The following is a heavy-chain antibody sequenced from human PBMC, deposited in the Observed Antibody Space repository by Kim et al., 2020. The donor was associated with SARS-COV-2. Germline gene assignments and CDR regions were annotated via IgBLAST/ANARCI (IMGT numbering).Heavy chain of an antibody. CDR3: ARGREAGSDRDYVCQD. V-gene: IGHV3-23*03. J-gene: IGHJ1*01. Sequence: GGSLRLSCATSGYTFRDYGLIWVRQAPGKGLEWVAVIRNDANSKYTADSVTVRCTFTSEKDKYKLNLQMQSHRPKDADASYCARGREAGSDRDYVCQDWG. CDR1: GYTFRDYG. CDR2: IRNDANSK. D-gene: IGHD4-17*01.